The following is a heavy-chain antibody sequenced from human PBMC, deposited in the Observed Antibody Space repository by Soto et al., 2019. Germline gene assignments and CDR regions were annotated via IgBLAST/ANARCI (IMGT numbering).Heavy chain of an antibody. CDR3: ASGGSSWYGLHYYYGMDV. Sequence: GESLKISCKGSGYSFTRYWIGWVRQIPGKGLEWMGIIYPCDSDTRYSPSFQGQVTISADKSISTAYLQWSSLRASDTAMYYCASGGSSWYGLHYYYGMDVWGQGTTVTVSS. J-gene: IGHJ6*02. D-gene: IGHD6-13*01. V-gene: IGHV5-51*01. CDR1: GYSFTRYW. CDR2: IYPCDSDT.